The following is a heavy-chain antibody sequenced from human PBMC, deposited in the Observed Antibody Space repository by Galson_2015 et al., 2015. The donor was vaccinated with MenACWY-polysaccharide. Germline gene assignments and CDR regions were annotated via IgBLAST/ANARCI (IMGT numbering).Heavy chain of an antibody. V-gene: IGHV1-8*01. CDR2: MNPDSGNT. CDR3: AREIAPDGIAVAKVLNDY. CDR1: GYTFTSYD. Sequence: SVKVSCKASGYTFTSYDINWVRQATGRGLEWMGWMNPDSGNTGYPQRFQGRVTMTRNTSITTAYLELSSLRSEDTAVYYCAREIAPDGIAVAKVLNDYWGQGTLVTVSS. D-gene: IGHD6-19*01. J-gene: IGHJ4*02.